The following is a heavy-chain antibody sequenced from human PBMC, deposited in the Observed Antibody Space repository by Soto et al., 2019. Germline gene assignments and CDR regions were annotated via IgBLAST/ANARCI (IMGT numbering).Heavy chain of an antibody. V-gene: IGHV4-30-2*01. CDR1: GGSISSGGYS. Sequence: SETLSLTCAVSGGSISSGGYSWSWIRQPPGKGLEWIGYIYHSGSTYYNPSLKSRVTISVDTSKNQFSLKLSSVTAADTAVYYCARALINPPVVTRGVYDWGQGTLVTVSS. J-gene: IGHJ4*02. D-gene: IGHD2-21*02. CDR3: ARALINPPVVTRGVYD. CDR2: IYHSGST.